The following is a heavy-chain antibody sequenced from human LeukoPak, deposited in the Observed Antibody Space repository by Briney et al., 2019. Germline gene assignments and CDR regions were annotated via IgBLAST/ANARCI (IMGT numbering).Heavy chain of an antibody. CDR1: GFTFSSYG. J-gene: IGHJ4*02. D-gene: IGHD2-15*01. CDR3: AKEGTVGGRGDY. V-gene: IGHV3-30*18. CDR2: ISYDGSNK. Sequence: GGSLRLSCAASGFTFSSYGMHWVRQAPGKGLEWVAVISYDGSNKYYADSVKGRFTISRDNSKNTLYQQMNSLRAEDTAVYYCAKEGTVGGRGDYWGQGTLVTVSS.